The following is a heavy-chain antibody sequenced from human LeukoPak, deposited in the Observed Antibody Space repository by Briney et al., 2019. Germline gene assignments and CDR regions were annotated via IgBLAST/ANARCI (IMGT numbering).Heavy chain of an antibody. CDR2: IYHSGST. CDR3: ARAAGIGGRFYYYYMDV. Sequence: SGTLSLTCAVSGGSISSSNWWSWVRQPPGKGLEWIGEIYHSGSTNYNPSLKSRVTISVDKSKNQFSLKLSSVTAADTAVYYCARAAGIGGRFYYYYMDVWGKGTTVTVSS. CDR1: GGSISSSNW. D-gene: IGHD2-15*01. J-gene: IGHJ6*03. V-gene: IGHV4-4*02.